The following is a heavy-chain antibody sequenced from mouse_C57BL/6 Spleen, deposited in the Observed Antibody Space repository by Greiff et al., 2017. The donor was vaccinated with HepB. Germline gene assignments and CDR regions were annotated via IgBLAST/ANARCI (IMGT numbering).Heavy chain of an antibody. V-gene: IGHV1-82*01. J-gene: IGHJ2*01. CDR3: ARAPLSGSYFDY. D-gene: IGHD2-3*01. CDR2: IYPGDGDT. CDR1: GYAFSSSW. Sequence: VQLQQSGPELVKPGASVKISCKASGYAFSSSWMNWVKQRPGKGLEWIGRIYPGDGDTNYNGKFKGKATLTADKSSSTAYMQLSSLTSEDSAVYFCARAPLSGSYFDYWGQGTTLTVSS.